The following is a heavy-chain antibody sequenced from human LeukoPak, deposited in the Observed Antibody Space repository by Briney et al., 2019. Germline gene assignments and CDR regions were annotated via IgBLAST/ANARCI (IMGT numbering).Heavy chain of an antibody. J-gene: IGHJ2*01. V-gene: IGHV3-7*03. D-gene: IGHD3-16*01. CDR2: IKQDGSEQ. CDR3: AKEKGDSSRWYLDL. CDR1: GFTFSSYW. Sequence: PGGSLRLSCAASGFTFSSYWMSWVRQAPGKGLEWVAHIKQDGSEQYYVDSVKGRFTISRDNAKNSLYLQLNSLRVEDTGVYYCAKEKGDSSRWYLDLWGRGTLVIVSS.